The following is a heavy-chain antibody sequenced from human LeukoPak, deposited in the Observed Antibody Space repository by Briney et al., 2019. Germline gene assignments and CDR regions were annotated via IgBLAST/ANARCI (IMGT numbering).Heavy chain of an antibody. CDR2: FDPEDGET. V-gene: IGHV1-24*01. CDR1: GYTLTELS. Sequence: ASVKVSCKVSGYTLTELSMHWVRQAPGKGLEWMGGFDPEDGETIYAQKFQGRVTMTEDTSTDTAYMELSSLRSEDTAVYYCATDGRWNYVRNFDHRGQGTLVAVSS. D-gene: IGHD1-7*01. CDR3: ATDGRWNYVRNFDH. J-gene: IGHJ4*02.